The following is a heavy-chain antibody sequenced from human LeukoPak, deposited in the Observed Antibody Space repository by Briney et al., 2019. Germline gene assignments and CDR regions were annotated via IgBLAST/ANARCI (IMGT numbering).Heavy chain of an antibody. CDR1: EFTFIDYA. J-gene: IGHJ4*02. Sequence: TGGSLRLSCAASEFTFIDYAMSWVRQAPGKGLEWVSAISSSGGGTYYADSVKGRFTISRDNSKNSLHMQVSSLRVEDTAVYYCARGGGSPGFDCWGKGTLLTVPS. CDR3: ARGGGSPGFDC. D-gene: IGHD2-15*01. V-gene: IGHV3-23*01. CDR2: ISSSGGGT.